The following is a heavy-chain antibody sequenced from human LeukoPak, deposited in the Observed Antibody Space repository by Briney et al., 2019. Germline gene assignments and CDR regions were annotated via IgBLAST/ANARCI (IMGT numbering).Heavy chain of an antibody. V-gene: IGHV3-30*04. Sequence: GRSLRLSCAASGFTFSSYAMHWVRQAPGKGLEWVAVISYDGSNKKYADSVKGRFTISRDNSKNTLYLQMNSLRAEDTAVYYCARSPPLWNGDAFDIWGQGTMVTVSS. CDR1: GFTFSSYA. CDR2: ISYDGSNK. D-gene: IGHD1-1*01. CDR3: ARSPPLWNGDAFDI. J-gene: IGHJ3*02.